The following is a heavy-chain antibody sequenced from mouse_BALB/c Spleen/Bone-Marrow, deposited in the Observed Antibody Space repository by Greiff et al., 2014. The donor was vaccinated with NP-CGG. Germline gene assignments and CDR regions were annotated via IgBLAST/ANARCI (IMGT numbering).Heavy chain of an antibody. D-gene: IGHD2-2*01. CDR3: ARSPYGYDGRDY. Sequence: EVQLVESGGGLVQPGGSRKLSCAASGFTFSSFGMHWVRQAPEKGLEWVAYISSGSSTICYADTVKGRFTISRDNPKNTLFLQMTSLRSEDTAMYYCARSPYGYDGRDYWGQGTSVTVSS. V-gene: IGHV5-17*02. CDR2: ISSGSSTI. CDR1: GFTFSSFG. J-gene: IGHJ4*01.